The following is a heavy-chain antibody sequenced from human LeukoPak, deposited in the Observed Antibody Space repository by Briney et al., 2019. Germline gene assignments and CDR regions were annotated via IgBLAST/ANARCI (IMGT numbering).Heavy chain of an antibody. CDR1: GGSVSSSDYY. D-gene: IGHD2-15*01. CDR3: ARAPLWRWSDGICYRRFDP. Sequence: SETLSLTCTASGGSVSSSDYYCSWIRQPPGKGLEWIGYIYYSGRTNYNPSLKSRVTISVDTSKNQFSLKLTSATAADTAVYYCARAPLWRWSDGICYRRFDPWGQGTLVTVSS. V-gene: IGHV4-61*08. CDR2: IYYSGRT. J-gene: IGHJ5*02.